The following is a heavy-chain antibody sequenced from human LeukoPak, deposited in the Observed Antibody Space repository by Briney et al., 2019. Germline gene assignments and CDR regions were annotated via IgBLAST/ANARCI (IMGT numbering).Heavy chain of an antibody. CDR3: ARNYCGSGSRAFDI. V-gene: IGHV3-53*01. CDR1: GFTVSSDY. Sequence: GGSLRLSCAASGFTVSSDYMSWVRQAPGKGLEWVSILYSGGSTYYADSVKGRFTISRGSSKNTLYLQMNSLRAEDTAVYYCARNYCGSGSRAFDIWGQGTMVTVSS. D-gene: IGHD3-10*01. J-gene: IGHJ3*02. CDR2: LYSGGST.